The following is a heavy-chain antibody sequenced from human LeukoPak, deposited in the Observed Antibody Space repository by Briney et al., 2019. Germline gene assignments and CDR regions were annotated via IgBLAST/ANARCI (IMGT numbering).Heavy chain of an antibody. CDR1: GFTFSGYV. CDR2: ISSNGGST. Sequence: GGSLRLSCAASGFTFSGYVMHWVRQAPGKGLEYVSAISSNGGSTYYANSVKGRFTIAKDNSKNTLNLQMGSVRAEDMAVHYCASGSMTGYWYWGQGTLVTVSS. J-gene: IGHJ4*02. CDR3: ASGSMTGYWY. V-gene: IGHV3-64*01. D-gene: IGHD3-9*01.